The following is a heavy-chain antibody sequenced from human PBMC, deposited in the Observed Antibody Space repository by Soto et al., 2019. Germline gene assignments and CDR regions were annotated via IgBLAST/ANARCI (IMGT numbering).Heavy chain of an antibody. CDR3: VHRLRKTGMWDAFDV. J-gene: IGHJ3*01. CDR2: IYWNDDM. D-gene: IGHD1-1*01. V-gene: IGHV2-5*01. CDR1: GFSLSTSGMG. Sequence: QITLKESGPTLVKPTQTLTLTCNFSGFSLSTSGMGVGWIRQPPGKALEWLGLIYWNDDMRYSPSLKSRLTITKDTSRDQVVLTVTNMDPVDTGTSFCVHRLRKTGMWDAFDVGGQGTRVTVSP.